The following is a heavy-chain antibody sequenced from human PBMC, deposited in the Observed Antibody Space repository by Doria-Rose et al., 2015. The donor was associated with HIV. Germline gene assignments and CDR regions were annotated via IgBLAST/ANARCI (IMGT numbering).Heavy chain of an antibody. Sequence: ESGPVLVKPTETLTLTCTVSGVSLSSPGMGVSWIRQPPGKALEWLANIFSDDERSYKTSLKSRRTISRGTSKSQVVLTMTDMDPVGTATYYCARIKSSRWYHKYYFDFWGQGTLVIVSA. V-gene: IGHV2-26*01. D-gene: IGHD6-13*01. CDR2: IFSDDER. CDR3: ARIKSSRWYHKYYFDF. CDR1: GVSLSSPGMG. J-gene: IGHJ4*02.